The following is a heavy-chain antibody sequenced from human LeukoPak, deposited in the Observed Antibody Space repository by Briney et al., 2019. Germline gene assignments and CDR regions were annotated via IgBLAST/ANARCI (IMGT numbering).Heavy chain of an antibody. CDR1: GFTFTVYY. CDR3: ARAEWELPELGAFDI. Sequence: ASVKVSCKASGFTFTVYYIHWVRQAPGQGLEWMGWINPNSGGTNYAQKFQGRVTMTRDTSIRTAYMELSRLRSDDTAVYYCARAEWELPELGAFDIWGQGTVVTVSS. V-gene: IGHV1-2*02. J-gene: IGHJ3*02. CDR2: INPNSGGT. D-gene: IGHD1-26*01.